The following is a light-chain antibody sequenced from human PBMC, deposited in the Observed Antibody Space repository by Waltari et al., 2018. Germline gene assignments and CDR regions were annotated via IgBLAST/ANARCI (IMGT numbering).Light chain of an antibody. Sequence: QSALTQPASVSGSPGQSITISCTGTSSDVGGYNYVSWYQQHPGKAPKLMISDVSKRPSVVSNRFTGSKSDNTASLTISGLQAEDEADYYCSSYTSSSTWVFGGGTKLTVL. CDR2: DVS. J-gene: IGLJ3*02. V-gene: IGLV2-14*01. CDR3: SSYTSSSTWV. CDR1: SSDVGGYNY.